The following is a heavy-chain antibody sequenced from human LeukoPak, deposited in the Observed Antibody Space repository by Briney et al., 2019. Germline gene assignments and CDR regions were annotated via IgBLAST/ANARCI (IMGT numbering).Heavy chain of an antibody. Sequence: GESLKISCKSSGYNFDIYWIGWVRQMPGKGLEWMGVIYPANSYTTYSPSFQGQVTISADKSVNTAYLQWSTLKASDTATYYCARLGINYYYMDAWAKGTTVTVSS. J-gene: IGHJ6*03. D-gene: IGHD6-13*01. CDR1: GYNFDIYW. V-gene: IGHV5-51*01. CDR2: IYPANSYT. CDR3: ARLGINYYYMDA.